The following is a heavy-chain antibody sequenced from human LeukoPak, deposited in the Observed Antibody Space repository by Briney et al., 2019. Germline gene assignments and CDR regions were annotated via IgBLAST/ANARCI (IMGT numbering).Heavy chain of an antibody. V-gene: IGHV4-39*07. CDR2: IYYSGST. D-gene: IGHD3-22*01. Sequence: SETLSLTCTVSGGSISSSSYYWGWIRQPPGKGLEWIGSIYYSGSTYYNPSLKSRVTISVDTSKNQFSLKLSSVTAADTAVYYCASWYYYDSSGYYYDAFDIWGQGTMVTVSS. J-gene: IGHJ3*02. CDR3: ASWYYYDSSGYYYDAFDI. CDR1: GGSISSSSYY.